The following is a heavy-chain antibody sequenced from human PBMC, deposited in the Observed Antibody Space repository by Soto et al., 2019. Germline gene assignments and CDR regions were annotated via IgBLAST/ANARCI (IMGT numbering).Heavy chain of an antibody. D-gene: IGHD4-17*01. CDR1: GGSFSGYF. CDR2: INHNGST. CDR3: ARDVQVTKELRFFDS. V-gene: IGHV4-34*01. Sequence: PSETLSLTCAVYGGSFSGYFWIWIRQPPGKGLEWIGEINHNGSTNYNPSLKSRVTISVDTSKKQVSLKLRSVTAADTAVYYCARDVQVTKELRFFDSWGQGTLVTVSS. J-gene: IGHJ4*02.